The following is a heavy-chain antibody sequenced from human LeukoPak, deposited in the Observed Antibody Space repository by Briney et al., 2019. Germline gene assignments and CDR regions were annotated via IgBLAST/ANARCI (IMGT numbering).Heavy chain of an antibody. V-gene: IGHV1-2*02. CDR2: INPVNGGK. CDR3: ARDKNYYGSGSLDH. Sequence: GASVRVSCKASGYSLIDYYMHWVRQAPGQGFEWMGWINPVNGGKNHAQKFQGRLTMTSDTSASTVFMELSSLTSDGTAVYYCARDKNYYGSGSLDHWGQGTLVTVSS. J-gene: IGHJ1*01. D-gene: IGHD3-10*01. CDR1: GYSLIDYY.